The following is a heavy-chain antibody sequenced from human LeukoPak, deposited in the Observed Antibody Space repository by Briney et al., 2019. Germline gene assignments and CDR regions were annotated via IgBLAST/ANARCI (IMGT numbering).Heavy chain of an antibody. CDR2: IWYDGSNE. J-gene: IGHJ6*02. Sequence: GGSLRLSCAASGFTVSSNYMSWVRQAPGKGLEWVAVIWYDGSNEYYADSVKGRFTISRDNSKKTLYLQMNSLRAEDTSVYYCARGELDGVDVWGQGTTVTVSS. V-gene: IGHV3-33*08. CDR1: GFTVSSNY. CDR3: ARGELDGVDV. D-gene: IGHD3-3*02.